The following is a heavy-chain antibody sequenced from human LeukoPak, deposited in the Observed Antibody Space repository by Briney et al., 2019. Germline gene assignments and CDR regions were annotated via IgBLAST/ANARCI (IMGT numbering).Heavy chain of an antibody. CDR1: GGSISSYY. CDR2: IYASGST. CDR3: ASQGSDSGWFYF. Sequence: SETLSLTCTVSGGSISSYYWNWIRQPAGKGLEWIGRIYASGSTNYNPSLKSRLTISIDTSETQFSLKLTSVTAADTAIYYCASQGSDSGWFYFWGQGILVTVSS. J-gene: IGHJ4*02. V-gene: IGHV4-4*07. D-gene: IGHD6-19*01.